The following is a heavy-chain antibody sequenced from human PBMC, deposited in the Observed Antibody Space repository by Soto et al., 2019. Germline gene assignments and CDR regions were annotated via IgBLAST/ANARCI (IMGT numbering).Heavy chain of an antibody. CDR1: GYTFTSYG. CDR2: ICAYNGNT. V-gene: IGHV1-18*01. CDR3: ARSPMITMVRGVPARYGMDV. D-gene: IGHD3-10*01. J-gene: IGHJ6*02. Sequence: ASVKVSCKASGYTFTSYGISWVRQAPGQGLEWMGWICAYNGNTNYAQKLQGRVTMTTDTSTSTAYMELRSLRSDDTAVYYCARSPMITMVRGVPARYGMDVWGQGTTVTVSS.